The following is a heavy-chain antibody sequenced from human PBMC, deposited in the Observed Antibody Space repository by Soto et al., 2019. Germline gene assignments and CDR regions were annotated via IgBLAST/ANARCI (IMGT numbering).Heavy chain of an antibody. CDR2: INPNSGGT. CDR3: ARDFRIAAPWGWFDP. V-gene: IGHV1-2*02. J-gene: IGHJ5*02. CDR1: GYTFTGYY. D-gene: IGHD6-13*01. Sequence: ASVKVSCKASGYTFTGYYMHWVRQAPGQGLEWMGWINPNSGGTNYAQKFQGGVTMTRDTSISTAYMELSRLRSDDTAVYYCARDFRIAAPWGWFDPWGQGTLVTVS.